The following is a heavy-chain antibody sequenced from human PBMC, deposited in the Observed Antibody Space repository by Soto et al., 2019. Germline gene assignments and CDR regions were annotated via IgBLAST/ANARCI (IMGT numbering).Heavy chain of an antibody. V-gene: IGHV3-23*01. CDR3: AKTTGYYDFCS. CDR2: ISGSGGST. D-gene: IGHD3-3*01. CDR1: GFTFSSYA. Sequence: GGSLRLSCAASGFTFSSYAMSWVRQAPGKGLEWVSAISGSGGSTYYADSVKGRFTISRDNSKNTLYLQMNSLRVEDTAVYYCAKTTGYYDFCSGGQGTLVTVSS. J-gene: IGHJ4*02.